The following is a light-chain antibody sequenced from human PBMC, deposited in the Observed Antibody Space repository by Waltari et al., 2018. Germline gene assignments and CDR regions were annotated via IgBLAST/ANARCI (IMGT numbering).Light chain of an antibody. CDR1: SGDIVGDY. V-gene: IGLV6-57*03. J-gene: IGLJ2*01. Sequence: NFMLTQPHSVSESPGKTVTISCTRNSGDIVGDYVQWDQQRPGSAPTTVIYEDDQRPAGVPDRFSGSIDTSNSASLTISRLRTEDEADYYCQSYDNNIVPFGGGTKLTVL. CDR3: QSYDNNIVP. CDR2: EDD.